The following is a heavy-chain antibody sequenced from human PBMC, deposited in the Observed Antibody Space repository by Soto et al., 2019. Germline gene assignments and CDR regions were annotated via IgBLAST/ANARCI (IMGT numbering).Heavy chain of an antibody. V-gene: IGHV3-7*01. J-gene: IGHJ5*01. Sequence: PGGSLRLSCVASGFTLSRYWMSWVRQAPGKGLEWVANINQEGRESHYVDSVKGRFTISRDNAKNSLYLQMNSLRVEDTGLYYCAKDLPGELLPTFLDSWGPGSLVTVSS. D-gene: IGHD3-10*01. CDR2: INQEGRES. CDR3: AKDLPGELLPTFLDS. CDR1: GFTLSRYW.